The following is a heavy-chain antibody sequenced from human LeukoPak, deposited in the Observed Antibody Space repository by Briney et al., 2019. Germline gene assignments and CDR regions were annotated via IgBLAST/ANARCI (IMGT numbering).Heavy chain of an antibody. Sequence: GGSLKLSCAASGIIVSNNYMSWVRQAPGKGLEWVSVIYSGGSTYYADSVKGRFTISRDNSKNTLYLQMNSPRAEDAAVYYCTRDQIDQGVYVDYWGQGTLVTVSS. CDR2: IYSGGST. CDR1: GIIVSNNY. D-gene: IGHD2-2*01. CDR3: TRDQIDQGVYVDY. V-gene: IGHV3-66*01. J-gene: IGHJ4*02.